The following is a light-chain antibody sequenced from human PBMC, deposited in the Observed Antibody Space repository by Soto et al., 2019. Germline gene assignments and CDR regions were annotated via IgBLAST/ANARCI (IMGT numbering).Light chain of an antibody. J-gene: IGLJ1*01. V-gene: IGLV2-8*01. Sequence: QSALTQPPSASGSPGQSVTISFTGTSSDVGGYNYVSWYQQHPGKAPKLMIYEVSKRPSGVPDRFSGSKSGNTASLTVSGLQAEDEADYYCSSYAGSNTFVFGTGTQVTVL. CDR2: EVS. CDR1: SSDVGGYNY. CDR3: SSYAGSNTFV.